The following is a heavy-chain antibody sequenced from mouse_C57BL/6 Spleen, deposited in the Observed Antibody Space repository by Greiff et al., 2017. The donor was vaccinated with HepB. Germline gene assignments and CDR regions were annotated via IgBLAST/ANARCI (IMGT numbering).Heavy chain of an antibody. D-gene: IGHD1-1*01. Sequence: VQLQQPGAELVRPGSSVKLSCKASGYTFTSSWMHWVKQRPIQGLEWIGNIDPSDSETHYNQKFKDKATLTVDQSSSTAYMQLSSLTYEDSAVYYCARGGSSYPWYFDYWGQGTTLTVSS. CDR2: IDPSDSET. CDR1: GYTFTSSW. CDR3: ARGGSSYPWYFDY. V-gene: IGHV1-52*01. J-gene: IGHJ2*01.